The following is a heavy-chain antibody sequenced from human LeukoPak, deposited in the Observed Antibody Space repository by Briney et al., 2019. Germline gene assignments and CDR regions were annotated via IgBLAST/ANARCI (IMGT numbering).Heavy chain of an antibody. J-gene: IGHJ5*02. V-gene: IGHV1-2*02. D-gene: IGHD3-16*02. Sequence: ASVKVSCKASGYTFTGYYMHWVRQAPGQGLEWMGWINPNSGGTNYAQKFQGRVTMTRDTSISTAYMELSRLRSDDTAVYYCARGDYYYVWGSYRPTKWFDPWGQGTLVTVSS. CDR1: GYTFTGYY. CDR3: ARGDYYYVWGSYRPTKWFDP. CDR2: INPNSGGT.